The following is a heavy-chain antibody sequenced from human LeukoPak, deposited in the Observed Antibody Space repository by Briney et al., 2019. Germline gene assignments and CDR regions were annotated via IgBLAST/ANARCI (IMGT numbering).Heavy chain of an antibody. CDR2: ITAIDGRT. CDR3: TKDRRGPAAGTWYFDS. V-gene: IGHV3-23*01. Sequence: GGSLRLPCVASGFTFSSTTMGWVRQAPGRGLEWVSSITAIDGRTYYADSVRGRFTISRDNSKNTVYLQLNSLRAGDTAIYYCTKDRRGPAAGTWYFDSWGQGTLVTVSS. CDR1: GFTFSSTT. D-gene: IGHD6-13*01. J-gene: IGHJ4*02.